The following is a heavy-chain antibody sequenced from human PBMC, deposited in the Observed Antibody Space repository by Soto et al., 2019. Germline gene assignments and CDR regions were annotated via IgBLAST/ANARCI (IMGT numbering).Heavy chain of an antibody. V-gene: IGHV4-31*03. Sequence: SETLSLTCIVSGGSMSGYYWSWIRQHPGKGLEWIGYIYYSGSTYYNPSLKSRVTISVDTSKNQFSLKLSSVTAADTAVYYCARDPGGSWNYYFDYWGQGTLVTVSS. CDR3: ARDPGGSWNYYFDY. D-gene: IGHD1-7*01. CDR2: IYYSGST. CDR1: GGSMSGYY. J-gene: IGHJ4*02.